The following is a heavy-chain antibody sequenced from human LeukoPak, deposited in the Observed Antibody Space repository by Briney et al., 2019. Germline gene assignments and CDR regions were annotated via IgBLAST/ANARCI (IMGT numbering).Heavy chain of an antibody. CDR3: ARSELLWFGGVNSGFDY. CDR1: GGSISSGGYY. Sequence: SETLSLTCTVSGGSISSGGYYWRWIRQPPGKGLEWIVYIYHSGSTYYNPSLKSRVTISLDTSKNQFSLKLSSVTAADTAVYYCARSELLWFGGVNSGFDYWGQGTLVTVSS. J-gene: IGHJ4*02. CDR2: IYHSGST. V-gene: IGHV4-30-2*02. D-gene: IGHD3-10*01.